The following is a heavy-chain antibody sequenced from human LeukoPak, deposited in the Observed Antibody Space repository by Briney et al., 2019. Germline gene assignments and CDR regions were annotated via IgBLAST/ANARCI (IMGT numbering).Heavy chain of an antibody. D-gene: IGHD6-13*01. J-gene: IGHJ5*02. CDR1: GYTFTSYD. Sequence: GASVKVSCKASGYTFTSYDINWVRQATGQGLEWMGWISAYNGNTNYAQKLQGRVTMTTDTSTSTAYMELRSLRSDDTAVYYCARGHRIAAAGLNWFDPWGQGTLVTVSS. V-gene: IGHV1-18*01. CDR2: ISAYNGNT. CDR3: ARGHRIAAAGLNWFDP.